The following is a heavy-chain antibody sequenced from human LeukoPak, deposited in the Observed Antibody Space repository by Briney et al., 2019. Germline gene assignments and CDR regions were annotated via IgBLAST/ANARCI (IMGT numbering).Heavy chain of an antibody. J-gene: IGHJ4*02. CDR2: ISGSSSTV. CDR3: ARERAY. Sequence: GGSLRLSCVASGFAFCSFTMNWVRQAPGKGLEWVSYISGSSSTVYYADSVKGRFTISRDNAKNSLFLQMNSLRAEDTAVYYCARERAYWGQGTLVTVSS. CDR1: GFAFCSFT. V-gene: IGHV3-48*01.